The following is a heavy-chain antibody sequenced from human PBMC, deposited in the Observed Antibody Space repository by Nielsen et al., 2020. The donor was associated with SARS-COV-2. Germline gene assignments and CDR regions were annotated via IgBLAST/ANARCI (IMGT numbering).Heavy chain of an antibody. J-gene: IGHJ3*02. D-gene: IGHD3-9*01. Sequence: GESLKISCAASGFTFSDYYMSWIRQAPGKGLEWVSYISSSSSYTNYADSVKGRFTISRDNAKNSLYLQMNSLRAEDTAVYYCARRARYYDILTGYYSGAFDIWGQGTMVTVSS. CDR1: GFTFSDYY. CDR3: ARRARYYDILTGYYSGAFDI. CDR2: ISSSSSYT. V-gene: IGHV3-11*06.